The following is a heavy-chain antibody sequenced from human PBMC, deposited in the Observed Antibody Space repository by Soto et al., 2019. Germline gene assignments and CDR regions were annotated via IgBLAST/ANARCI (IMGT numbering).Heavy chain of an antibody. CDR2: IVVGSGNT. J-gene: IGHJ6*02. Sequence: ASVKVSCKASGFTFTSSAVQWVRQARGQRLEWIGWIVVGSGNTNYAQKFQERVTITRDMSTSTAYMELSSLRSEDTAVYYCAAGEPYYYDSSGYPPYYYYGMDVWGQGTTVTVSS. CDR1: GFTFTSSA. V-gene: IGHV1-58*01. CDR3: AAGEPYYYDSSGYPPYYYYGMDV. D-gene: IGHD3-22*01.